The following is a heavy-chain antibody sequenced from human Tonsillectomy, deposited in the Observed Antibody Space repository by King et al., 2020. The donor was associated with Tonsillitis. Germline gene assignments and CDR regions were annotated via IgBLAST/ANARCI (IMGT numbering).Heavy chain of an antibody. D-gene: IGHD6-6*01. V-gene: IGHV3-43*02. CDR3: AKDHYSSSGKWFDP. J-gene: IGHJ5*02. CDR2: ISADGGST. CDR1: GFTFDDYA. Sequence: VQLVESGGGVVQPGGSLRLSCAASGFTFDDYAIHWVRQAPGKGLEWVSLISADGGSTYYADSVKGRFTISRDNRKNSLYLQMKSLRIEDTALYYCAKDHYSSSGKWFDPWGPGNPVTVSP.